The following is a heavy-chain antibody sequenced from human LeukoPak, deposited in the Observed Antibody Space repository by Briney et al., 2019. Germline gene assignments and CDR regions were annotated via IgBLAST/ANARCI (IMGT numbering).Heavy chain of an antibody. D-gene: IGHD6-13*01. Sequence: GGSLRLSCAASGFTFSSYAMSWVRQAPGKGLEWVSAISGSGGSTYYADSVKGRFTISRDNSKNTIYLQMNSLRAEDTAVYYCAKDLAYNSSYYVGYFHYWGQGTLVTVSS. V-gene: IGHV3-23*01. CDR2: ISGSGGST. J-gene: IGHJ4*02. CDR1: GFTFSSYA. CDR3: AKDLAYNSSYYVGYFHY.